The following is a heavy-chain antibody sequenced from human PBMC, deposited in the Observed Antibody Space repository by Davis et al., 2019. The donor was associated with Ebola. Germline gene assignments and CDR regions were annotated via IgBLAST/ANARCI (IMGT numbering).Heavy chain of an antibody. CDR3: ARVNAVTGYSRFDS. CDR2: IKQDGSEK. V-gene: IGHV3-7*03. J-gene: IGHJ5*01. Sequence: GESLKISCAASGFTFSSYWMSWVRQAPGKGLEWVANIKQDGSEKYYVDSVKGRFTISRDNAKNSLYLQMNSLRAEDTAVYYCARVNAVTGYSRFDSWGQGTLVTVSS. D-gene: IGHD3-9*01. CDR1: GFTFSSYW.